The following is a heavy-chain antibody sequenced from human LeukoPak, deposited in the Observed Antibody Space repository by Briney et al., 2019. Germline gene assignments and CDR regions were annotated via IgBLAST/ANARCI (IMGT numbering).Heavy chain of an antibody. J-gene: IGHJ4*02. CDR3: ALRYCSGGSCYYTRDDY. V-gene: IGHV1-8*01. Sequence: ASVKLSCKASGYTFTSYDINWVRKATGQGLEWMGWMSTNSGNTGYAQKFQGRVTMTRNTSISTAYMELSSLRSEDTAVYYCALRYCSGGSCYYTRDDYWGQGTLVTVSS. CDR1: GYTFTSYD. CDR2: MSTNSGNT. D-gene: IGHD2-15*01.